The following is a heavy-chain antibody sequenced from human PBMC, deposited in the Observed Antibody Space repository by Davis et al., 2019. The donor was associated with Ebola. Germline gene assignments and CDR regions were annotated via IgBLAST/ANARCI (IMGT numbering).Heavy chain of an antibody. CDR1: GGTFSSYA. CDR2: IIPIFGTA. Sequence: SVKVSCKASGGTFSSYAISWVRQAPGQGLEWMGGIIPIFGTANYAQKFQGRVTITADKSTSTAYMELSSLRSEDTAVYYCASSRGSSSGYYYYGMDVWGQGTTVTVSS. D-gene: IGHD6-6*01. V-gene: IGHV1-69*06. CDR3: ASSRGSSSGYYYYGMDV. J-gene: IGHJ6*02.